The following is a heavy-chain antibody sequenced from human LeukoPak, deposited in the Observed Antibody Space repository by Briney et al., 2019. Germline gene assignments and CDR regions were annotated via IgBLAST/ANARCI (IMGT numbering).Heavy chain of an antibody. Sequence: SETLSLTCAVYGGSFSGYYWSWIRQPPGKGLEWIGEINHSGSTNYNPSLKSRVTISVDTSKNQFSLKLSSVTAADTAVYYCASRGCSGGSCYTGGFDYWGQGTLVTVSS. D-gene: IGHD2-15*01. CDR3: ASRGCSGGSCYTGGFDY. V-gene: IGHV4-34*01. CDR2: INHSGST. J-gene: IGHJ4*02. CDR1: GGSFSGYY.